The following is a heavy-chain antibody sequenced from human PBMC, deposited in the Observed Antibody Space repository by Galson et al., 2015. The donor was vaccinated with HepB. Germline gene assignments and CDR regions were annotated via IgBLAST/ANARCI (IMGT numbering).Heavy chain of an antibody. J-gene: IGHJ4*02. D-gene: IGHD6-25*01. CDR2: ISASGGSR. CDR1: GFTFNTYA. Sequence: SLRLSCAASGFTFNTYAMSWVRQAPGKGLEWVSGISASGGSRYYADSVKGRFTISRDNSKNTLYLQMNSLRAEDTAVYYCAKEKWAAPNNLFDYWGQGTLVTVSS. V-gene: IGHV3-23*01. CDR3: AKEKWAAPNNLFDY.